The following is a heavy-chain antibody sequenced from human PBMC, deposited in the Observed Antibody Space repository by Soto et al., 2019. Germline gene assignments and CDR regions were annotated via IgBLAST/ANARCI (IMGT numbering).Heavy chain of an antibody. CDR2: IWYDGSNK. CDR3: ARDYYDSSGYYYYAFDI. J-gene: IGHJ3*02. Sequence: QVQLVESGGGVVQPGRSLRLSCAASGFTFSSYGMHWVRQAPGKGLEWGAVIWYDGSNKYYADSVKGPFTIYRDNSKNTLYLQMNSLRAEDTAVYYCARDYYDSSGYYYYAFDIWGQGTMVTVSS. V-gene: IGHV3-33*01. CDR1: GFTFSSYG. D-gene: IGHD3-22*01.